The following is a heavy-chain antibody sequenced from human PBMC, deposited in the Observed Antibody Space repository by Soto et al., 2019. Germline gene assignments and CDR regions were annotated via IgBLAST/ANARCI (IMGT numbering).Heavy chain of an antibody. V-gene: IGHV4-59*01. CDR1: GDSISTYY. D-gene: IGHD2-2*02. Sequence: QVQLQESGPGLVKPSETLSLTCTVSGDSISTYYWNWIRQPPGKGLEWIGYIYDSGSTNYNPSLKSRVSMSVDTSKNQFSLKLSSVTAADTAVYYCARGAYCSSTSCYIRGAHSKLRFAPWGQGTLVTVSS. CDR3: ARGAYCSSTSCYIRGAHSKLRFAP. J-gene: IGHJ5*02. CDR2: IYDSGST.